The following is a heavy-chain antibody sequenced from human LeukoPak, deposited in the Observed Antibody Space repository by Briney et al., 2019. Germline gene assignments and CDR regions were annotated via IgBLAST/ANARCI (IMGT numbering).Heavy chain of an antibody. Sequence: SETLSLTCTVSGGSISSYYWSWIRQPPGKGLEWIGYIYYSGSTNYNPSLKSRVTISVDTSKNQFSLKLSSVAAADTAVYYCATDYSNFYGMDVWGQGTMVTVSS. V-gene: IGHV4-59*01. D-gene: IGHD4-11*01. CDR1: GGSISSYY. J-gene: IGHJ6*02. CDR3: ATDYSNFYGMDV. CDR2: IYYSGST.